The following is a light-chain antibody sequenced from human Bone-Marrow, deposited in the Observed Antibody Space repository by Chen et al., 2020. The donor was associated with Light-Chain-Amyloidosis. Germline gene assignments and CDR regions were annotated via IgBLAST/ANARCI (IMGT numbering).Light chain of an antibody. CDR2: RDT. J-gene: IGLJ2*01. CDR3: QSADSSGTYEVI. Sequence: YELTQPPSVSVSPGQTARITCSGDDLPTKYAYWYQQKPGQAPVLVIHRDTERPSGISERFSGSSPGTTATLTISGVQAEDEADYHCQSADSSGTYEVIFGGGTKLTVL. CDR1: DLPTKY. V-gene: IGLV3-25*03.